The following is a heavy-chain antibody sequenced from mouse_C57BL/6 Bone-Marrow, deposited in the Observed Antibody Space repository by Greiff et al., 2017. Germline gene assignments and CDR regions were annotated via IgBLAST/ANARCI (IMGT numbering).Heavy chain of an antibody. CDR3: ARYYYDYFDY. CDR2: ISSGGSYT. V-gene: IGHV5-6*01. CDR1: GFTFSSYG. J-gene: IGHJ2*01. Sequence: EVKVVESGGDLVKPGGSLKLSCAASGFTFSSYGMSWVRQTPDTRLEWVATISSGGSYTYYPDSVKGRFAISRDNAKNTLYLQMSSLKSEDTAMYYCARYYYDYFDYWGQGTTLTVSS. D-gene: IGHD1-1*01.